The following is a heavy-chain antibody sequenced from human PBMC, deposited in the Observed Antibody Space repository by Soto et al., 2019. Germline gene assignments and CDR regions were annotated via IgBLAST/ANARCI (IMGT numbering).Heavy chain of an antibody. Sequence: PEKLRDPYTVSGGSIRSYYRIWIRQPPGKGLEWIGYIYYSGSTNYNPSLKSRVTISVDTSKDQFSLKLSSVTAADTAVYYGAIGGSRSYYYFGMAVWCQGTTV. CDR1: GGSIRSYY. J-gene: IGHJ6*02. CDR2: IYYSGST. CDR3: AIGGSRSYYYFGMAV. D-gene: IGHD3-10*01. V-gene: IGHV4-59*01.